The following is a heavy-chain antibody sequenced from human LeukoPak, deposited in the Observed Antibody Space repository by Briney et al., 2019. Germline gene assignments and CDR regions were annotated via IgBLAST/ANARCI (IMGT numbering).Heavy chain of an antibody. V-gene: IGHV1-18*01. CDR3: AREKSYKNYDIWRAPGPAVFDSYYMDV. J-gene: IGHJ6*03. D-gene: IGHD3-9*01. CDR2: ISLKSGSA. Sequence: ASVRVSCKASLYTFNTYNIAWVRQAPGQGLEWMGWISLKSGSANYAQKFQGRVTMATDTSTGTAYMDLRSLTSDDTAVYFCAREKSYKNYDIWRAPGPAVFDSYYMDVWGKGTTVTVSS. CDR1: LYTFNTYN.